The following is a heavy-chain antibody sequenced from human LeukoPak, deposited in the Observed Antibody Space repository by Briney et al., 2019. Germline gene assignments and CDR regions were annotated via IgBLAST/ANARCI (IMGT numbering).Heavy chain of an antibody. D-gene: IGHD3-10*01. J-gene: IGHJ3*02. CDR2: IKQDESEK. Sequence: PGGSLRLSCAASGFTFSNYWMSWVRQAPGKGLEWVANIKQDESEKYYLASVKGRFTISRDNAKNSLYLQMNSLRGEDTAVYYCARPTRFFGDLLTYAFDIWGQGTMVAVSS. CDR1: GFTFSNYW. V-gene: IGHV3-7*04. CDR3: ARPTRFFGDLLTYAFDI.